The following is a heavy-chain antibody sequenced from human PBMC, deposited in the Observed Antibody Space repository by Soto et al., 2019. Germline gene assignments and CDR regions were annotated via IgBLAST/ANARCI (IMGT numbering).Heavy chain of an antibody. CDR2: ISLTSNTI. V-gene: IGHV3-48*02. J-gene: IGHJ4*01. Sequence: GGSLRLSCAASGFTFSDFDMNWVRQAPGKGLEWISYISLTSNTIYYADSVKGRFSISRDNAKSSLSLQMNNLRDEDTAVYYSARDFTSMVPFDSWGQGTLVTVSS. CDR3: ARDFTSMVPFDS. D-gene: IGHD5-18*01. CDR1: GFTFSDFD.